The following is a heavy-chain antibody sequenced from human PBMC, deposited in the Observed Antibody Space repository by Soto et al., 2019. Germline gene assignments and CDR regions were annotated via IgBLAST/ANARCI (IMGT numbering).Heavy chain of an antibody. J-gene: IGHJ5*02. V-gene: IGHV4-59*01. CDR1: CGSISSYY. CDR3: ARERYYYDSSGYHNWFDP. CDR2: IYYSGST. Sequence: SETLSLTCTVSCGSISSYYWSWIRQPPGKGLEWIGYIYYSGSTNYNPSLKSRVTISVDTSKNQFSLKLSSVTAADTAVYYCARERYYYDSSGYHNWFDPWGQGTLVTVSS. D-gene: IGHD3-22*01.